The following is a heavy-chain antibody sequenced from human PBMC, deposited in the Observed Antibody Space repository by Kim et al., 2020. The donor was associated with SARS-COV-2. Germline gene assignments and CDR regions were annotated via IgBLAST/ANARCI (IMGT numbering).Heavy chain of an antibody. J-gene: IGHJ4*02. V-gene: IGHV4-34*01. Sequence: SETLSLTCAVSTGSFNGYYWTWIRQPPGKGLEWIGEINHSGTNNYNPSLKSRVTISVDTSRNQFSLKLSSVTAADTAVYYCARTLPDYDDSSGYYDFWGQGTLVTVSS. CDR3: ARTLPDYDDSSGYYDF. CDR2: INHSGTN. D-gene: IGHD3-22*01. CDR1: TGSFNGYY.